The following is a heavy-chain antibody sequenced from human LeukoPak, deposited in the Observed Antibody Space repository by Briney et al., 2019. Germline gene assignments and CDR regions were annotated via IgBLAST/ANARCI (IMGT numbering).Heavy chain of an antibody. CDR3: AKYWGAYGDYRGRYMDV. J-gene: IGHJ6*03. D-gene: IGHD4-17*01. CDR1: GFTVSSNY. V-gene: IGHV3-53*01. Sequence: GGSLRLSCAASGFTVSSNYMSWVRQAPGKGLEWVSVIYSGGSTYYADSGKGRFTISRDNSKNTLYLQRNSLRAEDTAIYYCAKYWGAYGDYRGRYMDVWGKGTTVTVSS. CDR2: IYSGGST.